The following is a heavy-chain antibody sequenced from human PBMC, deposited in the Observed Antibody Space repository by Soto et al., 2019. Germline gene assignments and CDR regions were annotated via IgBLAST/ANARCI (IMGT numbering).Heavy chain of an antibody. CDR1: GYTFTSYG. CDR3: ARGRYGDY. J-gene: IGHJ4*02. Sequence: QVHLVQSGAEVKKPGASVKVSCKGSGYTFTSYGITWVRQAPGRGLEWMGWISAHNGNTDYAQKLQGRVTVTRDTSTSTAYMELRSLRSDDTAVYYCARGRYGDYWGQGALVTVSS. V-gene: IGHV1-18*01. D-gene: IGHD1-1*01. CDR2: ISAHNGNT.